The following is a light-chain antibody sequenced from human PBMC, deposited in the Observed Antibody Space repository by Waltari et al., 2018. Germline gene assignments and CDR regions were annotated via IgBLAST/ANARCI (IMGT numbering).Light chain of an antibody. CDR3: GSYTSSTTLA. CDR1: SSDVGGDDY. V-gene: IGLV2-14*03. CDR2: DVS. J-gene: IGLJ1*01. Sequence: QSALTQPAPVSGSPGKSITISCTGTSSDVGGDDYVSWYQQHPGKAPKLILYDVSNRPLELSHRFSGSKSGNTASLTISGLQADDEAEYYCGSYTSSTTLAFGTGTKVTVL.